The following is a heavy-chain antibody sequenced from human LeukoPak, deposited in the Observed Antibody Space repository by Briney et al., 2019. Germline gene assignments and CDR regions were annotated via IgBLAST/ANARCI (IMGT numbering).Heavy chain of an antibody. CDR2: INPYSGGT. D-gene: IGHD6-13*01. J-gene: IGHJ5*02. V-gene: IGHV1-2*02. CDR3: ARDGQYSSSSDWFDT. Sequence: ASVKVSCKASGYIFTTYYMHWVRQVPGQGLQWMGWINPYSGGTNYAQKFEGRVTMTRDTSISTAYMELSRLISDDTAVYYCARDGQYSSSSDWFDTWGQGTLVTVSS. CDR1: GYIFTTYY.